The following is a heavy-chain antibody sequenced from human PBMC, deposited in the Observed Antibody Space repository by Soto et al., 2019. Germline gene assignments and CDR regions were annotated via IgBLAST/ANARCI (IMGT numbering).Heavy chain of an antibody. J-gene: IGHJ4*02. CDR1: GFTFSAYT. D-gene: IGHD1-26*01. CDR3: ARERASGTYGRAFDH. CDR2: ISYDGSNK. V-gene: IGHV3-30-3*01. Sequence: QVQLVEYGGGVVQPGRSLRLSCAASGFTFSAYTMHWVRQAPGQGLEGVAIISYDGSNKNYGDSVKGRFTVSRDNSRNTVYLEMSRLRGDDAAVYYCARERASGTYGRAFDHWGQGTLVTVSS.